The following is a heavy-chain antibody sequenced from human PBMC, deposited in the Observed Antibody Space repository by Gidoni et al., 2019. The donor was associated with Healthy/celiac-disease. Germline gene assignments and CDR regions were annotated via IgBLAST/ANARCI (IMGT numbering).Heavy chain of an antibody. D-gene: IGHD2-15*01. CDR3: ARLAGYLDYYYYGMDV. J-gene: IGHJ6*02. CDR2: IYYSGST. Sequence: QVQLQESGPGLVKPSATLSRTCTVSGGSISSYYWSWIRQPPGKGLEWIGYIYYSGSTNYNPSLKSRVTISVDTSKNQFSLKLSSVTAADTAVYYCARLAGYLDYYYYGMDVWGQGTTVTVSS. V-gene: IGHV4-59*08. CDR1: GGSISSYY.